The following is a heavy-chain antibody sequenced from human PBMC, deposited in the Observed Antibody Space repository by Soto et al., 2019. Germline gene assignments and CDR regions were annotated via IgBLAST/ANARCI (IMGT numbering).Heavy chain of an antibody. CDR2: ISSKNGNT. CDR3: ASEPPATPPDY. CDR1: GYTFSDYG. Sequence: QVQLVQSGADVKKPGASVKVSCKASGYTFSDYGVSWVRQAPGQGLEWMGWISSKNGNTNFAQKFRGRVPMTTDPSTITVYMELRSLRPDDTAVYYCASEPPATPPDYWGQGTLVTVSS. J-gene: IGHJ4*02. V-gene: IGHV1-18*01.